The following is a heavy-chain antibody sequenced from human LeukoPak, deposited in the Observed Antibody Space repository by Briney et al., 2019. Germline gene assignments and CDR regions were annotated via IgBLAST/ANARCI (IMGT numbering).Heavy chain of an antibody. CDR2: INPSGGDT. Sequence: ASVKVSCKASGYTFTSYYMHWVRQAPGQGLEWMGIINPSGGDTSYAQKFQGRLTMTRDTSTNTVYMELTSLRSEDTAVYYCARGTLRYFDFWGQGTLVTVSS. J-gene: IGHJ4*02. D-gene: IGHD3-9*01. CDR1: GYTFTSYY. V-gene: IGHV1-46*01. CDR3: ARGTLRYFDF.